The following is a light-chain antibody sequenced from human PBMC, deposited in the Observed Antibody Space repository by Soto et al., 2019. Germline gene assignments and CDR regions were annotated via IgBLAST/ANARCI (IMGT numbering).Light chain of an antibody. J-gene: IGKJ4*01. CDR3: QQLNSYPALT. Sequence: DIRLTQSPSFLSASVGDRVTITCRASQGISSYLAWYQQKPGKAPKLLIYAASTLQSGVPSRFSGSGSGTAFTLTISSLQPEDFATYYCQQLNSYPALTFGGGTKVEIK. CDR2: AAS. CDR1: QGISSY. V-gene: IGKV1-9*01.